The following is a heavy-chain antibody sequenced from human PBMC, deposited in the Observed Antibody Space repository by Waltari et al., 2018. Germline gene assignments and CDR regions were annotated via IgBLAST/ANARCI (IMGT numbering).Heavy chain of an antibody. CDR2: LDPKSGGT. CDR1: GYTFTGYY. CDR3: ARPRRYCTGGTCYSNWLDP. J-gene: IGHJ5*02. Sequence: QVQLVQSGAEVKKPGASVKVSCKASGYTFTGYYIHWVRQAPGQGLEWMGWLDPKSGGTDFSQKFQDRVTMTRDTSIRTAYMELSRLKSDDTAVYYCARPRRYCTGGTCYSNWLDPWGQGTLVTVSS. V-gene: IGHV1-2*02. D-gene: IGHD2-15*01.